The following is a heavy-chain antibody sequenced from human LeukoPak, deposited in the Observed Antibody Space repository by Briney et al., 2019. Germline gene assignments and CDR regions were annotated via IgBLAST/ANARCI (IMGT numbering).Heavy chain of an antibody. CDR2: IWFDGSNK. V-gene: IGHV3-33*01. J-gene: IGHJ4*02. D-gene: IGHD1-26*01. Sequence: GGSLRLSCAASGFAFSTYGMHWVRQAPGKGLEWVAVIWFDGSNKFYADSVKGRFTISRDKSKNTLYLQMTFLNVEDTAVYYCARESGSYLQWGQGTLVTVAS. CDR1: GFAFSTYG. CDR3: ARESGSYLQ.